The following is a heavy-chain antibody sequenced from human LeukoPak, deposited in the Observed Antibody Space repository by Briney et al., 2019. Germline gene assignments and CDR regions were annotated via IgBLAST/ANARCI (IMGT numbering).Heavy chain of an antibody. D-gene: IGHD2-15*01. J-gene: IGHJ4*02. CDR2: INSDVSST. Sequence: GSLRLSCAASGFTFSSYWMHGVRQAPGKGLVWVSRINSDVSSTNYANFVKGRFTISRDNPKNTLYLQMNSLRSEDTAVYFCAKRGVVIRAVLVVGFHKEAYYFDSWGQGALVTVSS. CDR3: AKRGVVIRAVLVVGFHKEAYYFDS. CDR1: GFTFSSYW. V-gene: IGHV3-74*01.